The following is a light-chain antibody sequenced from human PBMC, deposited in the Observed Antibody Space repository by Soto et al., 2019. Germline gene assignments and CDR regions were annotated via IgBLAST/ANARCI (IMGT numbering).Light chain of an antibody. V-gene: IGLV2-23*01. CDR2: EDS. CDR3: CSYAGSSTYV. CDR1: SSNVGSYNL. Sequence: QSALTQPASVSGSPGQSITISCTGTSSNVGSYNLVSWCQQHPGKAPKLMIYEDSKRPSGVSNRFSGSKSGNTASLTISGLQAEDEADYYCCSYAGSSTYVFGTGTKLTVL. J-gene: IGLJ1*01.